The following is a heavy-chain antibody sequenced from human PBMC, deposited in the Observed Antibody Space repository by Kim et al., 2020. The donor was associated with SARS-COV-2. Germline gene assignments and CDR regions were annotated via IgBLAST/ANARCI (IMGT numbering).Heavy chain of an antibody. V-gene: IGHV3-53*01. CDR3: ARPADTFGGLNY. CDR1: GFTVSSNY. D-gene: IGHD3-16*01. J-gene: IGHJ4*02. CDR2: IYSGGST. Sequence: GGSLRHSCAASGFTVSSNYMSWVRQAPGKGLEWVSVIYSGGSTYYADSVKGRFTISRDNSKNTLYLQMNSLRAEDTAVYYCARPADTFGGLNYWGQGTLVTVSS.